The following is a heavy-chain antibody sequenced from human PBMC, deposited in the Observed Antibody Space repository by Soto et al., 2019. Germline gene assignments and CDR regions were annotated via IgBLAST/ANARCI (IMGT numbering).Heavy chain of an antibody. CDR3: ARLPMVRGLSYYGMDV. Sequence: QVQLQESGPGLVKPSETLSLTCTVSGGSISSYYWSWIRQPPGKGLEWIGYIYYSGSTDYNPPLTGPATIAVETSKNQFCLKLTSVNAADTAVYYCARLPMVRGLSYYGMDVWGQGTTVTVS. J-gene: IGHJ6*02. V-gene: IGHV4-59*01. D-gene: IGHD3-10*01. CDR1: GGSISSYY. CDR2: IYYSGST.